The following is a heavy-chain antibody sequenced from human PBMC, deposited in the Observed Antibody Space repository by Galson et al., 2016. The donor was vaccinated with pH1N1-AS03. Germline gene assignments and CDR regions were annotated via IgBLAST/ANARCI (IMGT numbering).Heavy chain of an antibody. CDR1: GYIFTGFY. J-gene: IGHJ6*02. D-gene: IGHD1-26*01. CDR3: ARDPRGPCSSATCATTYYFGMDV. V-gene: IGHV1-2*04. Sequence: SVKVSCKASGYIFTGFYVHWVRQAPGQGLEWMGWINPNNGVTNYAQKFQAWVTMTGGTPISTAYMELYGLKSDDTAVYYCARDPRGPCSSATCATTYYFGMDVWGQGTTVIVSS. CDR2: INPNNGVT.